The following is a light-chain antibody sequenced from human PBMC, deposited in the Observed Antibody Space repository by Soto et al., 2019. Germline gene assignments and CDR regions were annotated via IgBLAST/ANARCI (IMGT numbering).Light chain of an antibody. J-gene: IGKJ4*01. CDR2: AAS. Sequence: DIQMTQSPSSVSASVGDTVAITCRASQGINRWLVWYQQRAGKAPNVLIYAASSLQSGVPSRFSGSGSGTDFTLTLSGLQTEDFASFYCQQTYSCPFLLGGGTQVEIK. CDR1: QGINRW. V-gene: IGKV1-12*01. CDR3: QQTYSCPFL.